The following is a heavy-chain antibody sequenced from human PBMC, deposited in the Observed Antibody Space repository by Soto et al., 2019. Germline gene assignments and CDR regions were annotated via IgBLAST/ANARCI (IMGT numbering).Heavy chain of an antibody. D-gene: IGHD4-17*01. J-gene: IGHJ6*02. CDR2: FFSDVER. CDR1: GFSLSNGRMG. CDR3: ARMDGDYNYYALDV. Sequence: QVTWKESGPVLVKPTETLTLTCTVSGFSLSNGRMGVSWIRQPPGKPLEWLAHFFSDVERSYSASMQSRLTLSTDTSGSQVVLTMTNMDPVDTATYYCARMDGDYNYYALDVWGQGTTVIVSS. V-gene: IGHV2-26*01.